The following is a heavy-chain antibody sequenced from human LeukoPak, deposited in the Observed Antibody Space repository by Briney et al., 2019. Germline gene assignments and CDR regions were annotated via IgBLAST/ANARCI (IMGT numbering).Heavy chain of an antibody. CDR1: GGSFSGYY. V-gene: IGHV4-34*01. J-gene: IGHJ5*02. Sequence: PSETLSLTCAVYGGSFSGYYWSWIRQPPGKGLEWIGEINHSGSTNYNPSLKSRVTISVDTSKNQFSLKLSSVTAADTAVYYCARQERYFDWLLHNNWFDPWGQGTLVTVSS. CDR3: ARQERYFDWLLHNNWFDP. D-gene: IGHD3-9*01. CDR2: INHSGST.